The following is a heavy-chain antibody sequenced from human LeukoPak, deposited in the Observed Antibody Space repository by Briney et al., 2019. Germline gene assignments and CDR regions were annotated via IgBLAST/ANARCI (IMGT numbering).Heavy chain of an antibody. J-gene: IGHJ4*02. Sequence: PGRSLRPSCAPVASTLSSYWVHCVRQPQRKGRVWVSPINRDGTSTIYADSVKGRFTISRNNAKNTLYLQMNRLRAEDTAVYYCATYYYDSSGYYRNWGQGTLATVSS. D-gene: IGHD3-22*01. CDR3: ATYYYDSSGYYRN. V-gene: IGHV3-74*01. CDR1: ASTLSSYW. CDR2: INRDGTST.